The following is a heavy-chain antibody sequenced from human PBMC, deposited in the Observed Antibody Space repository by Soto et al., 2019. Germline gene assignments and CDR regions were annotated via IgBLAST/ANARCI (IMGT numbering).Heavy chain of an antibody. CDR3: ARHAYDFWSGHPNPRYYYGMDV. D-gene: IGHD3-3*01. J-gene: IGHJ6*02. V-gene: IGHV5-51*01. Sequence: GESLKISCKGSGYSFTSYWIGWVCQMPGKGLEWMGIIYPGDSNTRYSPSLQGQVTISVDKSISTAYLQWSSLKATDTAMYYCARHAYDFWSGHPNPRYYYGMDVWGQGTTVTVS. CDR2: IYPGDSNT. CDR1: GYSFTSYW.